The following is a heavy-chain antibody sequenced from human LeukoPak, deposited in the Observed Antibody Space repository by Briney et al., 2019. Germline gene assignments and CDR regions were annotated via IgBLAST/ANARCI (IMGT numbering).Heavy chain of an antibody. Sequence: GGSLRLSCAASGFTFSSYWMHWVRQVPGKGLVWVSRINTDGSSTSYADSVKGRFTISRDNAKSTLYLQMNSLRAEDTAVYYCARVPHYDFWSGPSYNWFDPWGQGTLVTVSS. CDR3: ARVPHYDFWSGPSYNWFDP. CDR1: GFTFSSYW. V-gene: IGHV3-74*01. CDR2: INTDGSST. D-gene: IGHD3-3*01. J-gene: IGHJ5*02.